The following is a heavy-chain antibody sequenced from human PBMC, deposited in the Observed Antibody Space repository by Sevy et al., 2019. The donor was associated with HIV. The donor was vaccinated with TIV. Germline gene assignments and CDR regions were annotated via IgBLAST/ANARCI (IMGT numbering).Heavy chain of an antibody. CDR1: GFTFSSYW. J-gene: IGHJ4*02. Sequence: GGSLRLSCAASGFTFSSYWMSWVRQAPGKGLEWVANIKQDGSEKYYVDSVKGRFTISRDNAKNSLYLQMNSLRAEDTAVYYCARDTSITIFGGEPPDYWGQGTLVTVSS. CDR3: ARDTSITIFGGEPPDY. CDR2: IKQDGSEK. V-gene: IGHV3-7*01. D-gene: IGHD3-3*01.